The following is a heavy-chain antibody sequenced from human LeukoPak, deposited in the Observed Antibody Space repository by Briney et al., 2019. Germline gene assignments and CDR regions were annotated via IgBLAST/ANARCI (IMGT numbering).Heavy chain of an antibody. CDR3: ARVGKWLVRSPMGDY. J-gene: IGHJ4*02. V-gene: IGHV1-8*01. D-gene: IGHD6-19*01. CDR1: GYTFTSYD. CDR2: MNPNSGNT. Sequence: ASVKVSCKASGYTFTSYDINWVRRATGQGLEWMGWMNPNSGNTGYAQKFQGRVTMTRNTSISTAYMELSSLRSEDTAVYYCARVGKWLVRSPMGDYWGQGTLVTVSS.